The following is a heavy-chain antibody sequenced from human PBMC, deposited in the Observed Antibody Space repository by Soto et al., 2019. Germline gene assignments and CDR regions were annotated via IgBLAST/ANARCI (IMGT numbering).Heavy chain of an antibody. D-gene: IGHD2-21*02. CDR1: GGSISRYY. CDR3: ARDLWGYCGTDCYPLDV. J-gene: IGHJ6*02. Sequence: QVQLQESGPGLVKPSETLSLTCTVSGGSISRYYWSWIRQPPGKGLEWIGYMYNTGSTVYNPSFKSRVTISVDTSQNLFSLKLNSVTAADTAVYYCARDLWGYCGTDCYPLDVWGQGTTVTVSS. CDR2: MYNTGST. V-gene: IGHV4-59*01.